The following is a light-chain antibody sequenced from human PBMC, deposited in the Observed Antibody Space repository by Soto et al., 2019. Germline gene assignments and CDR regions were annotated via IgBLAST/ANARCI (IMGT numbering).Light chain of an antibody. J-gene: IGKJ1*01. CDR2: GAS. V-gene: IGKV3-20*01. Sequence: EIVLTQSPDTLSLSPGERATLSCRASQSLSSSDLAWYQQKPGQAPRLLIYGASSRATGIPDRFSGSGSGTDFTITISRVEPEDFAVYYCQQYGSSPSWTFGQGTKVEFK. CDR3: QQYGSSPSWT. CDR1: QSLSSSD.